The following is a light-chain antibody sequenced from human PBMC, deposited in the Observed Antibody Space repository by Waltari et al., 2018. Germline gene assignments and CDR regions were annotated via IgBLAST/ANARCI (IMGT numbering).Light chain of an antibody. J-gene: IGKJ2*01. V-gene: IGKV3-15*01. CDR1: QSVGTE. CDR2: GAS. Sequence: EIVMTQSPATLSLSPGERATLSCRASQSVGTELAWYQQNPGQPPRLLIYGASTRATEVTARFSGSGSATEFALTISSLQSEDFAVYYCQQCNDWPYTFGQGTNLEIK. CDR3: QQCNDWPYT.